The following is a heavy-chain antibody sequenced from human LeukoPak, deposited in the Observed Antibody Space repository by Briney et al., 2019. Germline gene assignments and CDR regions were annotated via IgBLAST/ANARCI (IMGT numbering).Heavy chain of an antibody. CDR1: GFTFNTYG. J-gene: IGHJ1*01. D-gene: IGHD1-14*01. V-gene: IGHV3-30*03. CDR2: ISYDGNNK. CDR3: AMGPVYPDSYFQH. Sequence: GRSLRLSCAASGFTFNTYGMHWVRQAPGKGLEWVAVISYDGNNKYYADSVKGRFSISRDNSKNTLYLQMNTLRTEDTAVYYCAMGPVYPDSYFQHWGQGTLVTVSS.